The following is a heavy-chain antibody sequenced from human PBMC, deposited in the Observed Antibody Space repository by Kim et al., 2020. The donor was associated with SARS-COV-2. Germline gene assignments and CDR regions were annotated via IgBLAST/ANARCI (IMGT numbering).Heavy chain of an antibody. J-gene: IGHJ6*03. Sequence: GGSPRLSCADSGFTLSDNAMHWVRQAPGKGLEWVAVISYDGSNKYYADSVKGRFTISRDNSKNTVYLQMNSLRDEDTAVYYCARDPTAYNFMNVWGKGTT. CDR3: ARDPTAYNFMNV. CDR2: ISYDGSNK. CDR1: GFTLSDNA. D-gene: IGHD4-17*01. V-gene: IGHV3-30-3*01.